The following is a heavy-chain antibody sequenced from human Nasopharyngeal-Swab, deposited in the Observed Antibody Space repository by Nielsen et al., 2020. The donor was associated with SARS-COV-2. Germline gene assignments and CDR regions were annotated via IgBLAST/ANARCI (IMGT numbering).Heavy chain of an antibody. D-gene: IGHD3-10*01. V-gene: IGHV3-11*06. J-gene: IGHJ4*02. CDR3: ASYKMGIDY. CDR2: ISSSSSYT. Sequence: RQAPGKGLEWVSYISSSSSYTSYADSVKGRFTISRDNAKNSLYLQMNSLRAEDTAVYYCASYKMGIDYWGQGTLVTVSS.